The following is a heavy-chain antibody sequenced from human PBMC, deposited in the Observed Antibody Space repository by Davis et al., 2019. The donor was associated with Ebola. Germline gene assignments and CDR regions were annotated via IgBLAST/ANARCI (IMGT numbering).Heavy chain of an antibody. Sequence: PGGSLRLSCKGSGYSFTSYWISWVRQMPGKGLEWMGRIDPSDSYTNYSPSFQGQVTISADKSISTAYLQWSSLKASDTAMYYCARPRPSSSYAFDIWGQGTMVTVSS. CDR2: IDPSDSYT. J-gene: IGHJ3*02. V-gene: IGHV5-10-1*04. CDR1: GYSFTSYW. CDR3: ARPRPSSSYAFDI. D-gene: IGHD6-6*01.